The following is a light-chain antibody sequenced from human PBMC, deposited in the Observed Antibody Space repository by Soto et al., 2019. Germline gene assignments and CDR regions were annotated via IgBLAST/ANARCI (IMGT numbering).Light chain of an antibody. J-gene: IGKJ3*01. V-gene: IGKV3-20*01. CDR2: GAS. CDR3: QQYGSSPFT. CDR1: QSVSSSY. Sequence: EIVLTQSPGTLSLSPGGRATLSCRASQSVSSSYLAWYQQKPGQAPRLLIYGASNRATGIPDRFSGSGSGTDFTLTISRLEPEDFAVYYCQQYGSSPFTFGPGTKVDIK.